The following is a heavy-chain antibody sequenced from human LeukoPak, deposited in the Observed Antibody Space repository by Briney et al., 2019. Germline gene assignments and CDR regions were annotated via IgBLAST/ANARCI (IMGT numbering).Heavy chain of an antibody. D-gene: IGHD2-2*01. V-gene: IGHV4-39*01. CDR2: IYYSRST. J-gene: IGHJ1*01. Sequence: SETLSLTCTLSGGSISSSSYYWGWIRQPPGKGLEWIGSIYYSRSTYYNPCLESRLTISVVPSKKHFSLKLTSVTAADTAVYYCASAYPFQHWGQGTLVTVSS. CDR1: GGSISSSSYY. CDR3: ASAYPFQH.